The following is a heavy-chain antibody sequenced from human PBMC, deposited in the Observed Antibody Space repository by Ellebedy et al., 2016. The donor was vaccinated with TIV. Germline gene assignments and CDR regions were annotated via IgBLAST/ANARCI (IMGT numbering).Heavy chain of an antibody. Sequence: ASVKVSXKASGYRFTSFYIVWVRQAHGQGLEWMGIINPSDGSTTYPQKFQGRVAMTRDTATSTVYVELSSLRSGDTAVYYCARGIVVPAVPKWGGFYFDSWGQGTLVTVSS. J-gene: IGHJ4*02. CDR3: ARGIVVPAVPKWGGFYFDS. CDR1: GYRFTSFY. CDR2: INPSDGST. V-gene: IGHV1-46*01. D-gene: IGHD2-2*01.